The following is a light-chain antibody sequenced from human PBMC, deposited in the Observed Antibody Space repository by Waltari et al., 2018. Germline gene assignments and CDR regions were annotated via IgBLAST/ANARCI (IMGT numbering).Light chain of an antibody. CDR2: DVN. V-gene: IGLV2-14*03. CDR1: SSDVIPYNY. J-gene: IGLJ2*01. Sequence: QSALTQPASVSESPGQSITISCTATSSDVIPYNYVSWYQHHPGTAPKLLIYDVNNRPSGGSDRLSGSKPGNAASLTISRLQAEDEADYYCSSYTASGTLVFGGGTRLTVL. CDR3: SSYTASGTLV.